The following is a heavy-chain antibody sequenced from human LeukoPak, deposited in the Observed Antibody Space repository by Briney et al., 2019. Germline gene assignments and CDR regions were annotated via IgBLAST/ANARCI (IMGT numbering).Heavy chain of an antibody. V-gene: IGHV4-39*01. CDR3: ACGYSMGHCYYYGMDV. D-gene: IGHD5-18*01. CDR1: GGSISSSSYY. Sequence: PSETLSLTCTVSGGSISSSSYYWRWIRQPPGKGLEWIGSIYYSGSTYYNPSLKSRVTISVDTSKNQSSLKLSSVTAADTAVYYCACGYSMGHCYYYGMDVWGQGTTVTVSS. J-gene: IGHJ6*02. CDR2: IYYSGST.